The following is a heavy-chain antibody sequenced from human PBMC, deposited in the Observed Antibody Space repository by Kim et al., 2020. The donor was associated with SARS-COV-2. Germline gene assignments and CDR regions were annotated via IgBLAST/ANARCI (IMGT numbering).Heavy chain of an antibody. CDR3: ASSGDDYLASFAFGV. Sequence: SVKVSCKASGGSLTSYPINWVRQAPGQGLEWMGGIIPVHGTAFYAQRFLGRVTIIADESTATAYMELSNLTFEDMAVYYCASSGDDYLASFAFGVWGQG. CDR2: IIPVHGTA. J-gene: IGHJ6*02. V-gene: IGHV1-69*13. D-gene: IGHD5-12*01. CDR1: GGSLTSYP.